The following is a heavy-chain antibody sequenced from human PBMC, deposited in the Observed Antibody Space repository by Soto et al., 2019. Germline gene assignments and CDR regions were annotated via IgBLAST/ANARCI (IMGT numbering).Heavy chain of an antibody. J-gene: IGHJ4*02. CDR2: IKEDGSNK. D-gene: IGHD3-16*01. CDR1: GFTFSSNW. V-gene: IGHV3-7*05. CDR3: AIAFY. Sequence: EVQLVESGGGLVQPGGSLRLSCEASGFTFSSNWMSWVRQAPGKGLEWVASIKEDGSNKYFVDSVKGRFTISRDKAKNSLFLQMNSLRADDTAVYFCAIAFYWGQGIVVTVSS.